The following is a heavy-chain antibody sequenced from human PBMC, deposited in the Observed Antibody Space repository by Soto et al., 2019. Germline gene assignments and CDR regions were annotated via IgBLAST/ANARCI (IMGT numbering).Heavy chain of an antibody. J-gene: IGHJ4*02. CDR3: ARVWDLYGSGTYYFDY. CDR2: IYYSGST. D-gene: IGHD3-10*01. Sequence: QVQLQESGPGLVKPSQTLSLTYTVSGGSISSGGYYWSWIRQHPGKGLEWIGYIYYSGSTYYNPSLKSRVTISVDTSKNQFSLKLSSVTAADTAVYYCARVWDLYGSGTYYFDYWGQGTLVTVSS. CDR1: GGSISSGGYY. V-gene: IGHV4-31*03.